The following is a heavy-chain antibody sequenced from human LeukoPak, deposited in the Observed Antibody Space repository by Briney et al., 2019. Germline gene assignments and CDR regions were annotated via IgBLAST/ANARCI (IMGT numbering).Heavy chain of an antibody. Sequence: SQTLSLTCTVSGGSIRSGDYYWSWIRQPPGEGLEWIGYIYSSGTTYYNPSLKSRLIISVDTSKNQFSLKLSSVTAADTAVYYCARAAQNWNNAPYFDFWGQETLVTVSS. V-gene: IGHV4-30-4*01. CDR3: ARAAQNWNNAPYFDF. J-gene: IGHJ4*02. CDR2: IYSSGTT. D-gene: IGHD1/OR15-1a*01. CDR1: GGSIRSGDYY.